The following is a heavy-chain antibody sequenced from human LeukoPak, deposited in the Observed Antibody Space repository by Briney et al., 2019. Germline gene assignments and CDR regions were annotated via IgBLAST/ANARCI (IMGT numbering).Heavy chain of an antibody. CDR1: GFTFSSYA. V-gene: IGHV3-23*01. CDR3: IYVGATATNFDY. J-gene: IGHJ4*02. CDR2: ISGSGGST. Sequence: PGGSLRLSCAASGFTFSSYAMSWVRQAPGKGLEWVSAISGSGGSTYYADSVKGRFTISRDNSKNTLYLQMNSLRAEDTAVYYCIYVGATATNFDYWGRGTLVTVSS. D-gene: IGHD1-26*01.